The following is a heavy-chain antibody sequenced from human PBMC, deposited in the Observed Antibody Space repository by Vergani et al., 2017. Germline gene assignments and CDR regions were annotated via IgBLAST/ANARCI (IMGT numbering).Heavy chain of an antibody. CDR1: GFTFSSYA. V-gene: IGHV3-23*01. D-gene: IGHD6-6*01. Sequence: EVQLLESGGGLVQPGGSLRLSCAASGFTFSSYAMSWVRQAPGKGLEWVSAISGSGGSTYYADSVKGRFTISRDNSKNTLYLQMNSLRAEDTAVYYCARDRFSSSSYLDYWGQGTLVTVSS. CDR3: ARDRFSSSSYLDY. CDR2: ISGSGGST. J-gene: IGHJ4*02.